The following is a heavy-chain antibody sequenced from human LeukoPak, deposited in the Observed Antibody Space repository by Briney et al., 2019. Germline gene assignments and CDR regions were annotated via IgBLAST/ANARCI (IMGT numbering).Heavy chain of an antibody. CDR2: ISSSSTYT. V-gene: IGHV3-11*03. D-gene: IGHD2/OR15-2a*01. CDR3: AKTFTSGYYFDY. CDR1: GFTLSDYY. Sequence: GGSLRLSCAASGFTLSDYYMSWIRQAPGKGLEWVSYISSSSTYTNYADSVKGRFTISRDNAKNSLYLQMNSLRAEDTAVYYCAKTFTSGYYFDYWGQGTLGTVSS. J-gene: IGHJ4*02.